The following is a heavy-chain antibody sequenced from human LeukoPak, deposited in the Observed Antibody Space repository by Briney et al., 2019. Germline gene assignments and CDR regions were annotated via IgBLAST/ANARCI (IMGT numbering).Heavy chain of an antibody. D-gene: IGHD3-9*01. J-gene: IGHJ4*02. V-gene: IGHV3-23*01. CDR3: AKGKFGILTGDDY. CDR2: ISGSGGST. CDR1: GFTFSGYA. Sequence: GGSLRLSCAASGFTFSGYAMSWVRQAPGKGLEWVSAISGSGGSTYYADSVKGRFTISRDNSKNTLYLQMNSLRAEDTAVYYCAKGKFGILTGDDYWGQGTLVTVSS.